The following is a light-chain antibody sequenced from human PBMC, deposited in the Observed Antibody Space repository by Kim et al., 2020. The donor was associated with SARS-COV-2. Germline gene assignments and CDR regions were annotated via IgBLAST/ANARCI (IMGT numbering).Light chain of an antibody. J-gene: IGLJ3*02. CDR2: RDT. V-gene: IGLV3-9*01. CDR3: QVWDSSTWV. Sequence: SVVLGQTSRITCGGNNIVTKNVHWYQQKPGQAPVLVMYRDTNRPSGIPERFSGSNSGNTATLTISRAQAGDEADYYCQVWDSSTWVFGGGTQLTVL. CDR1: NIVTKN.